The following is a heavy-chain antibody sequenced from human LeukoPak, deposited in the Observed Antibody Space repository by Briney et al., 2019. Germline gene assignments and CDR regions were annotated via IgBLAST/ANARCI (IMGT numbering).Heavy chain of an antibody. V-gene: IGHV3-7*05. CDR3: ARVRGNYYMDV. Sequence: GGSPRLSCAASGXSFSRYWMSWVRQAPGKGLEWVANIKQDGSEKYYVDSVRGRFTISRDNAKNSLYLQMNSLRAEDTAVYYCARVRGNYYMDVWGQGTTVTVSS. CDR1: GXSFSRYW. J-gene: IGHJ6*02. D-gene: IGHD1-26*01. CDR2: IKQDGSEK.